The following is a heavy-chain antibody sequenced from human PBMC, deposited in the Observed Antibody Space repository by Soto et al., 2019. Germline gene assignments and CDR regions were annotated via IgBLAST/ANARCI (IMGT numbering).Heavy chain of an antibody. V-gene: IGHV4-31*03. J-gene: IGHJ6*02. CDR2: NYYSGIT. D-gene: IGHD6-6*01. CDR3: ARGSSIAGLYYGMDV. CDR1: GGSISSDDYY. Sequence: SETLSLTCTVSGGSISSDDYYWSWLRQHPGKGLEWIGYNYYSGITYYNPSLKSRVTISLDTSKNQFSLKLSSVTAADTAVYYCARGSSIAGLYYGMDVWGQGTTVPVSS.